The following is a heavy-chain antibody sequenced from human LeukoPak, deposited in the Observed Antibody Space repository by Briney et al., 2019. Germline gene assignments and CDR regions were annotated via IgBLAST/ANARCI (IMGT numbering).Heavy chain of an antibody. Sequence: GGSLRLSCAASGFTFNSYGMQWVRQAPGTGLEWVAFIRYDGSNKYYADSVKGRFTISRDNSKNTLSLQMNSLRSEDTAVYYCSKGEKVVGADYYYYMDVWGKGTTVTISS. V-gene: IGHV3-30*02. D-gene: IGHD2-15*01. CDR3: SKGEKVVGADYYYYMDV. J-gene: IGHJ6*03. CDR1: GFTFNSYG. CDR2: IRYDGSNK.